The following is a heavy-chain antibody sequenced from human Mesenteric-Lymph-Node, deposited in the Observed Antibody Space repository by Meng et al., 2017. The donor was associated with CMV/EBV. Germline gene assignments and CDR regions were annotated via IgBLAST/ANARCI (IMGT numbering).Heavy chain of an antibody. V-gene: IGHV4-34*01. D-gene: IGHD3-9*01. CDR2: INHSGST. J-gene: IGHJ4*02. CDR1: GGSFSGYY. Sequence: QWQLHQWGSGLLKPSEPLSVTCAGYGGSFSGYYWNWIRQSPEKGLEWIGEINHSGSTTYNPSFTSRIIISVDTSTNQISLNMSSVTAADTAVYYCARGSSYDILTGYFDYWGQGALVTVSS. CDR3: ARGSSYDILTGYFDY.